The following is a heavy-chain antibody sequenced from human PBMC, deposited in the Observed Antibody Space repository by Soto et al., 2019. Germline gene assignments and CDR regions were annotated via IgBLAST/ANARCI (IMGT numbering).Heavy chain of an antibody. D-gene: IGHD1-26*01. CDR3: ARIGMGATASFDY. J-gene: IGHJ4*02. V-gene: IGHV4-59*08. CDR2: IYYSGST. CDR1: GRSISRYY. Sequence: SETLSLTCTVSGRSISRYYWSWLRPPPGKGLEWIGYIYYSGSTNYNPSLKSRVTISVDTSKNQFSLKLSSVTAADTAVYYCARIGMGATASFDYWGQGTLVTVSS.